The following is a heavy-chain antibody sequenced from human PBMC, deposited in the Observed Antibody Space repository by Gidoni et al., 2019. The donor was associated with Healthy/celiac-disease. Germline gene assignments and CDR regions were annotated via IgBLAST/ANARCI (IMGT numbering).Heavy chain of an antibody. CDR1: GFTFSSYA. V-gene: IGHV3-23*01. CDR2: ISGSGGST. CDR3: ASHYYGSGSYHSNWFDP. Sequence: EVQLLESGGGLVQPGGSLRRSCAASGFTFSSYAMSWVRQAPGKGLEWVSAISGSGGSTYYADSVKGRFTISRDNSKNTLYLQMNSLRAEDTAVYYCASHYYGSGSYHSNWFDPWGQGTLVTVSS. D-gene: IGHD3-10*01. J-gene: IGHJ5*02.